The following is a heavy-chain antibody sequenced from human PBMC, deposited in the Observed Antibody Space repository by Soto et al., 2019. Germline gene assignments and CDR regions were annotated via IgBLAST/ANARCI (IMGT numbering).Heavy chain of an antibody. CDR2: IIPVFGTA. CDR1: GGSLSNYG. D-gene: IGHD3-9*01. Sequence: QVQLVQSGAEVKKPGSSVKVSCKASGGSLSNYGISWVRQAPGQGLEWMGGIIPVFGTANYAQKFQGRVTITADEPTRIGYMDVTGLRSEDTAVYYCARGDATKIVVTTYYAMDVWGQGTTVTVSS. J-gene: IGHJ6*02. V-gene: IGHV1-69*12. CDR3: ARGDATKIVVTTYYAMDV.